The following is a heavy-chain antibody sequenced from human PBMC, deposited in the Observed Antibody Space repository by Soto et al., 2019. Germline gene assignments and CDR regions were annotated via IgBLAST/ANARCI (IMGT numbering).Heavy chain of an antibody. Sequence: QVQLQESGPGLVKPSQTLSLTCTVSGGSISSGGYYWSWIRQHPGKGLEWIGYIYYSGSTYYNPSLKSRVTISVDTSKNQFSLKLSSVTAADTAVYYCARAGSYDFWSGYQIGEGRDFDYWGQGTLVTVSS. D-gene: IGHD3-3*01. CDR1: GGSISSGGYY. J-gene: IGHJ4*02. CDR3: ARAGSYDFWSGYQIGEGRDFDY. V-gene: IGHV4-31*03. CDR2: IYYSGST.